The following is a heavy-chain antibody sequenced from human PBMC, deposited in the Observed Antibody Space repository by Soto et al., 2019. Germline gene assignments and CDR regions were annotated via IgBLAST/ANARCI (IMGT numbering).Heavy chain of an antibody. V-gene: IGHV1-69*13. CDR3: TMMFGELLIPYYYYGMDV. D-gene: IGHD3-10*02. CDR1: GGTFSSYA. J-gene: IGHJ6*02. Sequence: ASVKVSCKASGGTFSSYAISWVRQAPGQGLEWMGGIIPIFGTANYAQKFQGRVTITADESTSTAYMELSSLRSEDTAVYYCTMMFGELLIPYYYYGMDVWGQGTTVTVSS. CDR2: IIPIFGTA.